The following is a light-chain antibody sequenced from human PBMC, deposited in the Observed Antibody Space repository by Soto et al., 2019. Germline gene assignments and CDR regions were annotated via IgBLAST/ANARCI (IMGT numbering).Light chain of an antibody. CDR3: QQYGRSPYS. CDR1: QSVSSGY. CDR2: GAS. Sequence: EIVLTQSPATLSLSPGERATLSCRASQSVSSGYLAWYLQKPGQAPRILIYGASSRATGIPDRFSGSGSGRDFTLTISRLEPEDFAVYFCQQYGRSPYSFGQGTKLEIK. J-gene: IGKJ2*01. V-gene: IGKV3-20*01.